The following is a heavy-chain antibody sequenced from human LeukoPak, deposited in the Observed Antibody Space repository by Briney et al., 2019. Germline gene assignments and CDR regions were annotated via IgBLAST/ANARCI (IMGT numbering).Heavy chain of an antibody. CDR3: ARGARAYVGSSRIAVAGTRAFDI. Sequence: SETLSLTCAVYGGSFSGYYWSWIRQPPGKGLEWIGEINHSGSTNYNPSLKSRVTISVDTSKNQFSLKLSSVTAADTAVYYCARGARAYVGSSRIAVAGTRAFDIWGQGTMVTVSS. CDR1: GGSFSGYY. D-gene: IGHD6-19*01. V-gene: IGHV4-34*01. J-gene: IGHJ3*02. CDR2: INHSGST.